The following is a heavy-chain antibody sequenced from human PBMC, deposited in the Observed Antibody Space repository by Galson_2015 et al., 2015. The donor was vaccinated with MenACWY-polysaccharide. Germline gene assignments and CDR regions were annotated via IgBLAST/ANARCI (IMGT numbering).Heavy chain of an antibody. CDR1: DYSIRSGYF. J-gene: IGHJ4*02. CDR2: IYHSGTT. V-gene: IGHV4-38-2*01. D-gene: IGHD1-26*01. CDR3: ARVEKYSGSFYILY. Sequence: ETLSLTCAVSDYSIRSGYFWGWIRQPPGKGLERIGEIYHSGTTYYNPSLKSRVTISVDTSKNQFSLKLSSVTAADTAVYYCARVEKYSGSFYILYWGQGTLVTVSS.